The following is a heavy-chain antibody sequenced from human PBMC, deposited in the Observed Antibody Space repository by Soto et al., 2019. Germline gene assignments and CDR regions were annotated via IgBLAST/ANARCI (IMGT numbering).Heavy chain of an antibody. CDR2: IWYDGSNK. CDR3: ARAGFHGRPPHYRLDV. D-gene: IGHD1-1*01. J-gene: IGHJ6*02. V-gene: IGHV3-33*01. Sequence: GGSLRLSCAASGFTFSSHGMHWVRQAPGKGLEWVGVIWYDGSNKYYADSVKGRFTISRDNYKNTLYLQMNSLRAEDMAVYYCARAGFHGRPPHYRLDVWGQGTSVTVSS. CDR1: GFTFSSHG.